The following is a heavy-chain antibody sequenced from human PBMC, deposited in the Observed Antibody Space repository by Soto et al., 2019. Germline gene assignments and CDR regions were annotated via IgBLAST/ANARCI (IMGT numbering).Heavy chain of an antibody. V-gene: IGHV3-74*01. Sequence: EVQLVESGGGLVQPGGSLRLSCAASGFTFSSYWMHWVRQAPGKGLVWVSRINSDGSSTSYADSVKGRFTISRDNAKNTLYLQMNSLRAEDTAVYYCARWAPVRPYYYGMGVWGQGTTVTVSS. CDR1: GFTFSSYW. CDR3: ARWAPVRPYYYGMGV. CDR2: INSDGSST. J-gene: IGHJ6*02. D-gene: IGHD3-16*01.